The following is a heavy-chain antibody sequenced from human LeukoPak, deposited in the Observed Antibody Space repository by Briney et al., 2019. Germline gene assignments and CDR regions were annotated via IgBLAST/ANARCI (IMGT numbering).Heavy chain of an antibody. Sequence: GGSLRLSCAASGFTFSSYWMSWLRQAPGKGLEWVANIKQDGSEKYYVDSVKGRFTISRDNAKNSLYLQMNSLRAEDTAVYYCARGRTPFCGGDCYSYYYYMDVWGKGTTVTVSS. CDR1: GFTFSSYW. D-gene: IGHD2-21*01. J-gene: IGHJ6*03. V-gene: IGHV3-7*01. CDR3: ARGRTPFCGGDCYSYYYYMDV. CDR2: IKQDGSEK.